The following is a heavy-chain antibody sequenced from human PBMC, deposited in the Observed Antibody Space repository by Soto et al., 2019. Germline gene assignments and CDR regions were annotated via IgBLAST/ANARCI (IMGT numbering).Heavy chain of an antibody. CDR3: ARYRSGSYYPSFFDY. Sequence: QVQLQESGPGLVKPSETLSLTCTVSGGSISSYYWSWVRQPPGKGLEGIGYMYFRGSTNYNPSLKIRVTISVDTSKNQFSLKLSSVTAADTAVYDCARYRSGSYYPSFFDYWGQGILVTVSS. D-gene: IGHD1-26*01. CDR1: GGSISSYY. J-gene: IGHJ4*02. CDR2: MYFRGST. V-gene: IGHV4-59*01.